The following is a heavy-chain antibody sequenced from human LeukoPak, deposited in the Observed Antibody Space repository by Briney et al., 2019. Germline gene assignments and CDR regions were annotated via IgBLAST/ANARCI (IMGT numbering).Heavy chain of an antibody. CDR2: INPNSGGT. D-gene: IGHD3-22*01. CDR1: GYTFTGYY. J-gene: IGHJ3*02. CDR3: ASRRNYYDSSGYYWDDAFDI. Sequence: GASVKVSCKASGYTFTGYYMHWVRQAPGQGLEWMGRINPNSGGTNYAQKFQGRVTMTTDTSTSTAYMELRSLRSDDTAVYYCASRRNYYDSSGYYWDDAFDIWGQGTMVTVSS. V-gene: IGHV1-2*06.